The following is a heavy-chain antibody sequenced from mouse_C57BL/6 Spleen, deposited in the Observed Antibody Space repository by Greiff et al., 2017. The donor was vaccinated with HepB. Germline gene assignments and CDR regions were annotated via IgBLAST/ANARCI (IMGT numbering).Heavy chain of an antibody. V-gene: IGHV10-1*01. D-gene: IGHD4-1*01. Sequence: EVQGVESGGGLVQPKGSLKLSCAASGFSFNTYAMNWVRQAPGKGLEWVARIRSKSNNYATYYADSVKDGFTISRDDSESMLYLQMNNLKTEDTAMYYCVRQRGSDWDRAMDYWGQGTSVTVSS. CDR2: IRSKSNNYAT. CDR3: VRQRGSDWDRAMDY. CDR1: GFSFNTYA. J-gene: IGHJ4*01.